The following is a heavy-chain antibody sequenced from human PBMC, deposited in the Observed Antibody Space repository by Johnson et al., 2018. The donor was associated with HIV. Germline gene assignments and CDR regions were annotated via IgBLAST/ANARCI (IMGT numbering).Heavy chain of an antibody. CDR1: GFTFSSYG. J-gene: IGHJ3*02. Sequence: QMLLVESGGGVVQPGGSLRLSCAASGFTFSSYGMHWVRQAPGKGLEWVAFIRYDGSNKYYADSVKGLFTISRDNSKNTLYLQMNSLRAEDTAVYYCAKDRVGATSPQAQNAFDIWGQGTMVTVSS. V-gene: IGHV3-30*02. CDR2: IRYDGSNK. D-gene: IGHD1-26*01. CDR3: AKDRVGATSPQAQNAFDI.